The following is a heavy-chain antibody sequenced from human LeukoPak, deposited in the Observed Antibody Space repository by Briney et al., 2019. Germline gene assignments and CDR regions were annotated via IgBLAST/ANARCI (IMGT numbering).Heavy chain of an antibody. CDR3: TREPYYDSSEDFDY. J-gene: IGHJ4*02. V-gene: IGHV3-49*04. CDR2: IRSKAYGGTT. CDR1: GFTFGDYA. Sequence: GGSLRLSCTASGFTFGDYAMSWVRQAPGKGLEWVGFIRSKAYGGTTEYAASVKGRFTISRDDSKSIAYLQMNSLKTEDTAVYYCTREPYYDSSEDFDYWGQGTLVTVSS. D-gene: IGHD3-22*01.